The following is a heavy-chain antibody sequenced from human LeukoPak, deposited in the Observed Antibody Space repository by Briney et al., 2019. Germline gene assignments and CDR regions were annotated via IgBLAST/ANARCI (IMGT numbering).Heavy chain of an antibody. D-gene: IGHD5-24*01. CDR1: GGSISSHY. Sequence: SETLSLTCTVSGGSISSHYWSWIRQPPGKGLEWIGFIFYTGSTNYNPSLKSRVTISVGTSKNQFSLRLSSVTAADTAVYYCATYSVEMVLGAFDIWGQGTMVTVSS. CDR2: IFYTGST. V-gene: IGHV4-59*11. CDR3: ATYSVEMVLGAFDI. J-gene: IGHJ3*02.